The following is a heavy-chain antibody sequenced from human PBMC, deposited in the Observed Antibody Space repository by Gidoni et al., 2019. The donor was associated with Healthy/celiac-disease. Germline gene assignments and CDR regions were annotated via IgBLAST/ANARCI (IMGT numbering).Heavy chain of an antibody. V-gene: IGHV3-15*07. CDR3: STEGFYWYFDL. J-gene: IGHJ2*01. Sequence: EVQLVECGGGVEEPGGAVRLSGAASGCTFSNAWTNWVRQAPGQGREWGGRIKSTTDGGTTDYAAPVNGRFNISRDDSKNTLYLLMNSQKTEDTAVYYCSTEGFYWYFDLWGRGTLVTVSS. CDR1: GCTFSNAW. CDR2: IKSTTDGGTT.